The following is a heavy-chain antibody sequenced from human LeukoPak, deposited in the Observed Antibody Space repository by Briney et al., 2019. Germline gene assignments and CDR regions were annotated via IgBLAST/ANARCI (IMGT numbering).Heavy chain of an antibody. J-gene: IGHJ3*02. Sequence: PSETLSLTCAVYGGSFSGYYWSWIRQPPGKGLEWIGEIIHSGSTTYNPSLKSRVTISIDTSKNQFSLKLTSVTAADTAVYYCATYARRDVVPGTQHDAFDIWGQGTMATVSS. CDR3: ATYARRDVVPGTQHDAFDI. D-gene: IGHD2-2*01. CDR1: GGSFSGYY. V-gene: IGHV4-34*12. CDR2: IIHSGST.